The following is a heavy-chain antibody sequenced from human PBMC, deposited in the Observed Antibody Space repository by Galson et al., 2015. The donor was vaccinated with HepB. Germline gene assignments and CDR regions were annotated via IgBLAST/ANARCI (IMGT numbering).Heavy chain of an antibody. D-gene: IGHD1-26*01. V-gene: IGHV1-69*04. CDR1: GGTFSSYA. Sequence: SVKVSCKASGGTFSSYAISWVRQAPGQGLEWMGRIIPILGIANYAQKFQGRVTITADKSTSTAYMELSSLRSEDPAVYYCASVGATASDAFDIWGQGTMVTVSS. CDR2: IIPILGIA. J-gene: IGHJ3*02. CDR3: ASVGATASDAFDI.